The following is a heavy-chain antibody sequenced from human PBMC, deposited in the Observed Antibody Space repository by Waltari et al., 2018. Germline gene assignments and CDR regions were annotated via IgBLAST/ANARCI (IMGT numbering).Heavy chain of an antibody. Sequence: EVQLLQSGAEVKKPGTPVQISCQVSGDTFPDNYIHWIQQAPGKGLQWMGLLDPEDGQAVYAEKFQGRVTMTADTSIHTAYMELTSLTSEDTAFYYCAAALGGGISASRPFHFWGQGTMITVSS. J-gene: IGHJ3*01. CDR3: AAALGGGISASRPFHF. CDR1: GDTFPDNY. V-gene: IGHV1-69-2*01. D-gene: IGHD3-10*01. CDR2: LDPEDGQA.